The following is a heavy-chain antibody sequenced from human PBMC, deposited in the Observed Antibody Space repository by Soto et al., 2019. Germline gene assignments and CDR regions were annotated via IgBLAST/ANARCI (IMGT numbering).Heavy chain of an antibody. CDR1: GLTFINYN. CDR3: AIDPESRRGPIYGSGY. D-gene: IGHD3-10*01. Sequence: QVQLVESGGGVVQPGRSLRLSCAASGLTFINYNMHWVRQAPGKGLEWVAVISYDGSITKYADSVKGRFTISRDNSKYTPFLQMNGLRAEDTAMYYCAIDPESRRGPIYGSGYWGQGSLVIVSS. CDR2: ISYDGSIT. J-gene: IGHJ4*01. V-gene: IGHV3-30*04.